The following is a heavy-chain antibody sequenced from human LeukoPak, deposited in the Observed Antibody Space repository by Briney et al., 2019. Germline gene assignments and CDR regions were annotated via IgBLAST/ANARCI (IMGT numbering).Heavy chain of an antibody. D-gene: IGHD3-10*01. Sequence: PSETLSLTCTVSGGSISSYYWSWIRQPPGKGLEWIGYTYYSGSTNYNPSLKSRVTISVDTSKNQFSLKLSSVTAADTAVYYCARSDMVSYYFDYWGQGTLVTVSS. CDR1: GGSISSYY. V-gene: IGHV4-59*01. J-gene: IGHJ4*02. CDR2: TYYSGST. CDR3: ARSDMVSYYFDY.